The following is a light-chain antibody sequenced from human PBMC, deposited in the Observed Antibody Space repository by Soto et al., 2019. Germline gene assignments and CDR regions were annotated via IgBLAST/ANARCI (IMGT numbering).Light chain of an antibody. CDR1: QSVSSSY. Sequence: EILLTQSPGTLSLSPGERATLSCRASQSVSSSYLAWYQQKPGQAPRLLIYGASSRATGIPDRFSGSGSGTEFTLTISRLEPEDFAVYYCQQYGSSPKTFGRGTK. CDR2: GAS. V-gene: IGKV3-20*01. J-gene: IGKJ1*01. CDR3: QQYGSSPKT.